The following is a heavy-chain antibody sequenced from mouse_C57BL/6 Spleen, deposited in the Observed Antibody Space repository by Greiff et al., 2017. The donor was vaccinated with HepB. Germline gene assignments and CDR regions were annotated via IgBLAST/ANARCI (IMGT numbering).Heavy chain of an antibody. CDR3: AREGITTGSSGGYAMDY. D-gene: IGHD1-1*01. CDR1: GYSFTDYN. V-gene: IGHV1-39*01. J-gene: IGHJ4*01. CDR2: INPNYGTT. Sequence: EVQLQQSGPELVKPGASVKISCKASGYSFTDYNMNWVKQSNGKSLEWIGVINPNYGTTSYNQKFKGKATLTVDQSSSTAYMQLNSLTSEDSAVYYCAREGITTGSSGGYAMDYWGQGTSVTVSS.